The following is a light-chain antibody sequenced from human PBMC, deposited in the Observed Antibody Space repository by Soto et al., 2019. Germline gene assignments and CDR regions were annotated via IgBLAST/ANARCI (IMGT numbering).Light chain of an antibody. Sequence: QSVLTQPPSASGSPGQSVTLSCTGTSSDVGGYNYVSWYRQHPGKAPQLIIYDVNKRPSGVPDRFSGSKSGNTASLTVSGLQAEDEADYFCNSYGGTNNYVVFGGGTKLTVL. J-gene: IGLJ2*01. CDR3: NSYGGTNNYVV. V-gene: IGLV2-8*01. CDR1: SSDVGGYNY. CDR2: DVN.